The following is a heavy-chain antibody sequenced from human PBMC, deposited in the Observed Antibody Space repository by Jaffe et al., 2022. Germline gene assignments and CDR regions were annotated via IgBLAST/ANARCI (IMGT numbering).Heavy chain of an antibody. CDR1: GFTFDDYA. J-gene: IGHJ3*02. D-gene: IGHD2-2*01. Sequence: EVQLVESGGGLVQPGRSLRLSCAASGFTFDDYAMHWVRQAPGKGLEWVSGISWNSGSIGYADSVKGRFTISRDNAKNSLYLQMNSLRAEDTALYYCAKDRYCSSTSCYWVAFDIWGQGTMVTVSS. V-gene: IGHV3-9*01. CDR2: ISWNSGSI. CDR3: AKDRYCSSTSCYWVAFDI.